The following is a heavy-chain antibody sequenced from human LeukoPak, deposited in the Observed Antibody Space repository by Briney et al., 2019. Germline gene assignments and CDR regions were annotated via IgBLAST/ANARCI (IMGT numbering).Heavy chain of an antibody. D-gene: IGHD5-24*01. CDR3: ARARRDGYNSPGWYYYYYMDV. Sequence: SVKVSCKASGGTFSSYAISWVRQAPGQGLEWMGGIIPIFGTANYAQKFQGRVTITADESTSTAYMELSSPRSEDTAVYYCARARRDGYNSPGWYYYYYMDVWGKGTTVTISS. V-gene: IGHV1-69*13. CDR1: GGTFSSYA. J-gene: IGHJ6*03. CDR2: IIPIFGTA.